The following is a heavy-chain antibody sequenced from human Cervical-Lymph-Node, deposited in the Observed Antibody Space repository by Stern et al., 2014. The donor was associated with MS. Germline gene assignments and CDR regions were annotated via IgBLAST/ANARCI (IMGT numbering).Heavy chain of an antibody. CDR1: GFSFRNYY. V-gene: IGHV3-11*01. Sequence: VQLVESGGGLDKPGGSLRISCAASGFSFRNYYMSWIRQAPGKGLEWVSYISSGGELIDYADSVKGRFTVSSANAKNSLYLQMNSLRADDTAVYYCARADGSSDDDWGQGTLVTVSS. J-gene: IGHJ4*02. D-gene: IGHD3-10*01. CDR3: ARADGSSDDD. CDR2: ISSGGELI.